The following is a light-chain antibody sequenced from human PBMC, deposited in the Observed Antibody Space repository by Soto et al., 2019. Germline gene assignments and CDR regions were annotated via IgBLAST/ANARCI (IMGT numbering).Light chain of an antibody. Sequence: DIQMTQSPSTLTGSVRDRVTITCRASQTISSWLAWYQQKPGKAPKLLIYKASTLKSGVPSRFSGSGSGTEFTLTISSLQPDDFATYYYQHYNSSSEALGQPTQVELK. CDR3: QHYNSSSEA. V-gene: IGKV1-5*03. CDR1: QTISSW. CDR2: KAS. J-gene: IGKJ1*01.